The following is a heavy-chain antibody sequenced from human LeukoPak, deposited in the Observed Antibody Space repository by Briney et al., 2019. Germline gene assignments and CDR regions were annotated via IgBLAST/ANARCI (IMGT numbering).Heavy chain of an antibody. CDR3: ARDSGYAFDI. D-gene: IGHD1-26*01. Sequence: GGSLRLSCAASGFTFSSYSMNWVRQAPGKGLEWVSYIGISSSTIDYADSVKGRFTISRDNAKNSLYLQMNSLRAEDTAVYYCARDSGYAFDIWGQGTMVTVSS. CDR2: IGISSSTI. J-gene: IGHJ3*02. V-gene: IGHV3-48*01. CDR1: GFTFSSYS.